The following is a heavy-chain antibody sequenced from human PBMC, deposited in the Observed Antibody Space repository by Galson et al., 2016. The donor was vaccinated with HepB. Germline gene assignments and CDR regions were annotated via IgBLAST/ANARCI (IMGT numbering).Heavy chain of an antibody. CDR2: ISGSTIYT. CDR1: GFTFGDYY. D-gene: IGHD2-15*01. Sequence: SLRLSCAASGFTFGDYYMTWIRQAPGKGLQWVAYISGSTIYTNYADSARGRFTISRDNAKNSLYLQMNSLRAEDTALYYCGRAVEVAESYYMDVWGKGTTVTVSS. CDR3: GRAVEVAESYYMDV. V-gene: IGHV3-11*06. J-gene: IGHJ6*03.